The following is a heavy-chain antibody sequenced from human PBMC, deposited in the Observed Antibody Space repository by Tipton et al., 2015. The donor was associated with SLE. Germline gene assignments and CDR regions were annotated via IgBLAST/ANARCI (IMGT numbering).Heavy chain of an antibody. CDR3: ARDTTSGYYGMDV. Sequence: SLRLSCVASGFTFSSYEMHWVRQAPGKGLEWVSYISGSSYTIYYPDSVKGRFTISRDNSKNTLYLQMNSLRAEDTAVYYCARDTTSGYYGMDVWGQGTTVTVSS. CDR1: GFTFSSYE. V-gene: IGHV3-48*03. CDR2: ISGSSYTI. J-gene: IGHJ6*02. D-gene: IGHD3-10*01.